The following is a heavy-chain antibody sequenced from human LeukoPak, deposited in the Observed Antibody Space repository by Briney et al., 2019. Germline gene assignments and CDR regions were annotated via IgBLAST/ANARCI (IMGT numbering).Heavy chain of an antibody. J-gene: IGHJ1*01. D-gene: IGHD2-15*01. Sequence: HPGGSLRLSCAASGFTFSSSGMDWVRQAPGKGLEWFSAISGSGGSTYYADSVKGRFTVSRDNSENTLFLQMNSLRAEDTAIYYCAKDTDVVVPEYFQYWGQGTLVTVSS. V-gene: IGHV3-23*01. CDR1: GFTFSSSG. CDR3: AKDTDVVVPEYFQY. CDR2: ISGSGGST.